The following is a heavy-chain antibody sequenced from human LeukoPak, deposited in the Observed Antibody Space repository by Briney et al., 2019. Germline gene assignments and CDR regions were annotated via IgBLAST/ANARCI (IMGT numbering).Heavy chain of an antibody. J-gene: IGHJ3*02. V-gene: IGHV1-18*01. Sequence: GASVKVSCKASGGTFSSYAISWVRQAPGQGLEWMGWISAYNGNTNYAQKLQGRVTMTTDTSTSTAYMELRSLRSDDTAVYYCARKELAAFDIWGQGTMVTVSS. D-gene: IGHD1-7*01. CDR1: GGTFSSYA. CDR3: ARKELAAFDI. CDR2: ISAYNGNT.